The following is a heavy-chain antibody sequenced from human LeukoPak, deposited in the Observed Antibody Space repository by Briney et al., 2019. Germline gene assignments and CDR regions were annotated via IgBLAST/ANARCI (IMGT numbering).Heavy chain of an antibody. V-gene: IGHV3-7*01. CDR2: IRQDGSEK. D-gene: IGHD1-1*01. CDR3: ARSTAGLDY. Sequence: PGGSLRLSCAASGFTFSNYWMSWVRQAPGKGLEWVANIRQDGSEKYYVDSMRGRFTISRDNAKNSLYLQMSSLRAEDTAVHYCARSTAGLDYWGQGTLVTVSS. CDR1: GFTFSNYW. J-gene: IGHJ4*02.